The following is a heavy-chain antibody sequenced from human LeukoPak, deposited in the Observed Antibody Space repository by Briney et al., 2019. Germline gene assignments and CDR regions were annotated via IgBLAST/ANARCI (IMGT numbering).Heavy chain of an antibody. CDR2: INDSGST. V-gene: IGHV4-59*11. J-gene: IGHJ4*02. CDR3: ATCSETPRFFAF. D-gene: IGHD3-10*02. Sequence: SETLSLTCIASGGSNSGHYWSWIRQPPGKGLEFIGYINDSGSTNYNPSLKSRVTILIDTSKNQFSLKLRSVTTADTAVSYCATCSETPRFFAFCGQGTLVTVSS. CDR1: GGSNSGHY.